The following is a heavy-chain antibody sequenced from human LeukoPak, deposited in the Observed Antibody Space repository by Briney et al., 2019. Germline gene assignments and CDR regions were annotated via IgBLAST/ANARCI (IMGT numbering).Heavy chain of an antibody. CDR3: ARGTYDILTGDPPYFDY. CDR1: GFTFDDYA. D-gene: IGHD3-9*01. CDR2: ISWNSGSI. Sequence: GGSLKPSCAPSGFTFDDYAMHWVRQPPGKGLEGVSGISWNSGSIGYADSVKGRFTISRDNAKNSLYLQMNSLRAEDMALYYCARGTYDILTGDPPYFDYWGQGTLVTVSS. V-gene: IGHV3-9*03. J-gene: IGHJ4*02.